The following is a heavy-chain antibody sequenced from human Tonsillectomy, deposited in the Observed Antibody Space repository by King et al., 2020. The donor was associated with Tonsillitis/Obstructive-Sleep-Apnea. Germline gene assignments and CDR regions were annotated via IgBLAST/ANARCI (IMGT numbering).Heavy chain of an antibody. J-gene: IGHJ4*02. CDR1: GFTFSGSA. V-gene: IGHV3-73*02. CDR3: TRLNCSSTSCYDY. D-gene: IGHD2-2*01. Sequence: VQLVESGGGLVQPGGSLKLSCAASGFTFSGSAMHWFRQASGKGLEWVGRIRSKANSYAIAYAASVKGRFTISRDDSKNTAYLQMNSLKTEDTAVYYCTRLNCSSTSCYDYWGQGTLVTVSS. CDR2: IRSKANSYAI.